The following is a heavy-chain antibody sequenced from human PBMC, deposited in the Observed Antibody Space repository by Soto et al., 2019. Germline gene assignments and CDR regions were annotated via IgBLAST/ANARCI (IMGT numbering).Heavy chain of an antibody. Sequence: PSETLSLTCTVSGGSISSYYWSWIRQPPGKGLEWIGYIYYSGSTNYNPSLKSRVTISVDTSKNQFSLKLSSVTAADTALYYCAKQQLVLAFDIWGQGTMVTVSS. CDR3: AKQQLVLAFDI. V-gene: IGHV4-59*08. CDR1: GGSISSYY. J-gene: IGHJ3*02. CDR2: IYYSGST. D-gene: IGHD6-13*01.